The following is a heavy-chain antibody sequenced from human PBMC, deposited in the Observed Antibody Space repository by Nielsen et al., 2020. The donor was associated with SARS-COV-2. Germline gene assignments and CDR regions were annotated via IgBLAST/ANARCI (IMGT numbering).Heavy chain of an antibody. CDR3: AKAGPGSSFDI. V-gene: IGHV3-9*01. CDR1: GFTFDDYA. CDR2: ISWNSGSI. Sequence: GGSLRLSCAASGFTFDDYAMHWVRQAPGKGLEWVSGISWNSGSIGYADSVKGRFTISRDNAKNSLYLQMNSLRAEDTALYYCAKAGPGSSFDIWGQGTMVTVSS. J-gene: IGHJ3*02.